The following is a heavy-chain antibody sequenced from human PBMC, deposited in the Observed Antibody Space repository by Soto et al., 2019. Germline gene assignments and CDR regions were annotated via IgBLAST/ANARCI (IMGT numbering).Heavy chain of an antibody. Sequence: EVQLLESGGNLVQPGGSLRLSCAASGFTFSSYAMTWVRQAPGKGLEWVLAISGSGGSTDYADSVKGRFTISRDNSKNTLYMQMSSLRAEDTAVYYCACKTGSYYYFGYWGQGTLVTVSS. D-gene: IGHD1-26*01. V-gene: IGHV3-23*01. J-gene: IGHJ4*02. CDR1: GFTFSSYA. CDR3: ACKTGSYYYFGY. CDR2: ISGSGGST.